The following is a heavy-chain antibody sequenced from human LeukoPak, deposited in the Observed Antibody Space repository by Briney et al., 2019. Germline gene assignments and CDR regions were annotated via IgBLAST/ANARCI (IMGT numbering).Heavy chain of an antibody. CDR2: IYTSGST. V-gene: IGHV4-4*07. CDR1: GGPISSYY. D-gene: IGHD3-22*01. J-gene: IGHJ4*02. CDR3: ARGGYYDSSGYSYYFDY. Sequence: PSETLSLTCTVSGGPISSYYWSWIRQPAGRGLEWIGRIYTSGSTNYNPSLKSRVTMSVDTSKNQFSLKLSSVTAADTAVYYCARGGYYDSSGYSYYFDYWGQGTLVTVSS.